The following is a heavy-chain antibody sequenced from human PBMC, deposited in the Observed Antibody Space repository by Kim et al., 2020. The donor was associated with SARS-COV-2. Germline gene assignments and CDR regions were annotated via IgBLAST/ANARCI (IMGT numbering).Heavy chain of an antibody. V-gene: IGHV3-9*01. Sequence: GGSLRLSCAASGFTFDDYAMLWVRQAPGKGLEWVSGISWNSGSIGYADSVKGRFTISRDNAKNSLYLQMNSLRAEDTALYYCAKIYDILTGQHTGYFDYWGQGTLVTVSS. J-gene: IGHJ4*02. CDR1: GFTFDDYA. CDR2: ISWNSGSI. D-gene: IGHD3-9*01. CDR3: AKIYDILTGQHTGYFDY.